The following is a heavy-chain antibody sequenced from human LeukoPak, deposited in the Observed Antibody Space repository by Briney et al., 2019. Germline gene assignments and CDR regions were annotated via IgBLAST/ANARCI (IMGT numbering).Heavy chain of an antibody. CDR1: GFTFSTYA. D-gene: IGHD6-13*01. Sequence: PGGSLRLSCAASGFTFSTYAMTWVRQAPGQGLEWVSIISSSGGRPYNADSVKGRFTISRDDSKNTLYLQMNRLRAEDTAVYYCAKDLSSNWYPVWGQGTLVSVSS. CDR2: ISSSGGRP. J-gene: IGHJ4*02. V-gene: IGHV3-23*01. CDR3: AKDLSSNWYPV.